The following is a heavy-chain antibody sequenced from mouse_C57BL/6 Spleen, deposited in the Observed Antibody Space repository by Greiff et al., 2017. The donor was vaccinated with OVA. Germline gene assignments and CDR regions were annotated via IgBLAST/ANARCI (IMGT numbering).Heavy chain of an antibody. D-gene: IGHD2-1*01. CDR3: ARDYGILYYFDY. V-gene: IGHV1-82*01. J-gene: IGHJ2*01. CDR1: GYAFSSSW. CDR2: IYPGDGDT. Sequence: QVQLKESGPELVKPGASVKISCKASGYAFSSSWMNWVKQRPGKGLEWIGRIYPGDGDTNYNGKFKGKATLTADKSSSTAYMQLSSLTSEDSAVYFCARDYGILYYFDYWGQGTTLTVSS.